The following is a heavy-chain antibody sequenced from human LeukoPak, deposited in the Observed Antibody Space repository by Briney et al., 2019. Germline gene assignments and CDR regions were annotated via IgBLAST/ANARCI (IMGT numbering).Heavy chain of an antibody. Sequence: GGSLRLSCAASGFTFSSYAMSWVRQAPGKGLVWDSRINSDGSSTTYADSVKGRFTISRDNAKNTLYLQMNSLRAEDTAVYYCARGTVGATTGYYFDYWGQGTLVTVSS. V-gene: IGHV3-74*01. CDR3: ARGTVGATTGYYFDY. CDR1: GFTFSSYA. J-gene: IGHJ4*02. CDR2: INSDGSST. D-gene: IGHD1-26*01.